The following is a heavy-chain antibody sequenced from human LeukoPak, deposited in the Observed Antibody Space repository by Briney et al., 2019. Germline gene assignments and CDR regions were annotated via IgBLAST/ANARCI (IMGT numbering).Heavy chain of an antibody. D-gene: IGHD6-19*01. CDR3: AREYSSGWYVPGDY. J-gene: IGHJ4*02. CDR2: INAGNGNT. Sequence: ASVKVSCKASGYTFTSYAMHWVRQALGQRLEWMGWINAGNGNTKYSQKFQGRVTITRDTSASTAYMELSSLRSEDTAVYYCAREYSSGWYVPGDYWGQGTLVTVSS. V-gene: IGHV1-3*01. CDR1: GYTFTSYA.